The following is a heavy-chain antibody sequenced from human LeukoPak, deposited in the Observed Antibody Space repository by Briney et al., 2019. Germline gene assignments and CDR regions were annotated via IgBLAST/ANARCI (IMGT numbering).Heavy chain of an antibody. CDR1: GGSFSGYY. CDR2: INHSGST. D-gene: IGHD2-21*02. Sequence: SETLSLTCAVYGGSFSGYYWSWIRQPPGKGLEWIGEINHSGSTNYHPSLKSRVTISVDTSKNQFSLKLSSVTAADTAVYYCARAYCVGDCTVLHIYFDNWGQGTLVTVSS. J-gene: IGHJ4*02. V-gene: IGHV4-34*01. CDR3: ARAYCVGDCTVLHIYFDN.